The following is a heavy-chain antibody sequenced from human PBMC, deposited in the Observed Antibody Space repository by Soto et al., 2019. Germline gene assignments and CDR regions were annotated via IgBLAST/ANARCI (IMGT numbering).Heavy chain of an antibody. V-gene: IGHV4-34*01. CDR1: GGSFSGYS. CDR2: INHSGST. J-gene: IGHJ4*02. CDR3: ARVTDY. Sequence: PSETLSLTCAVYGGSFSGYSWGWVRQPPGKGLEWIGEINHSGSTNYNPSLKSRVTISVDTSKNQFSLKLNSVTAADTAVYYCARVTDYWGQGTLVTVSS.